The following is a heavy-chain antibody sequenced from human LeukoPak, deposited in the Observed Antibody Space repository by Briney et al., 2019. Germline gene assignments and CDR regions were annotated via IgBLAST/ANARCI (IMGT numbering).Heavy chain of an antibody. Sequence: GGSLRLSCAASGFTVSSNYMSWVRQAPGKGLEWVSAIYTGGNTYYADSVRGRFTISRDNSKNTLYLQMNSLRAEDTAVYYCARARGHCSGGTFSCDSWGQGTLVTVSS. CDR2: IYTGGNT. CDR1: GFTVSSNY. D-gene: IGHD2-15*01. J-gene: IGHJ4*02. V-gene: IGHV3-66*01. CDR3: ARARGHCSGGTFSCDS.